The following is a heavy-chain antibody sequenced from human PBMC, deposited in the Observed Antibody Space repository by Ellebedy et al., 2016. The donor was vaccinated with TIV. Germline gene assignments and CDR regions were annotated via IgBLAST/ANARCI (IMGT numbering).Heavy chain of an antibody. Sequence: GGSLRLSCAASGFTFSDYYMSWIRQAPGKGLEWVSYISSSGSTIYYADSVKGRFTISSDNAKNSLYLQMNSLRAEDTAVYYCARSNYDFWSALKRNQFDIWGQGTMVTVSS. J-gene: IGHJ3*02. CDR1: GFTFSDYY. D-gene: IGHD3-3*01. V-gene: IGHV3-11*04. CDR3: ARSNYDFWSALKRNQFDI. CDR2: ISSSGSTI.